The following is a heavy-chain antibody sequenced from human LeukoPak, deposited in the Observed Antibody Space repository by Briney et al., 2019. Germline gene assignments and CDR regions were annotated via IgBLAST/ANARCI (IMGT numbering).Heavy chain of an antibody. J-gene: IGHJ5*02. Sequence: PGGSLRLSCAASGFTFSSYEMNWVRQAPGKGLVGVSYISSSSSTIYYADSVKGRFTISRDNAKNSLYLQMNSLRAEDTAVYYCARDITMVRGVYTDNWFDPWGQGTLVTVSS. V-gene: IGHV3-48*03. CDR3: ARDITMVRGVYTDNWFDP. CDR2: ISSSSSTI. D-gene: IGHD3-10*01. CDR1: GFTFSSYE.